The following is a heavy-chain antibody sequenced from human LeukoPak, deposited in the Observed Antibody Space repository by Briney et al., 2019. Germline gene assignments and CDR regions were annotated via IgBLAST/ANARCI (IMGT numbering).Heavy chain of an antibody. J-gene: IGHJ4*02. CDR1: GFTFSSYA. D-gene: IGHD3-22*01. CDR2: ISGSGGST. V-gene: IGHV3-23*01. CDR3: AKSQYGIVVVIVPYFDY. Sequence: GGSLRLSCAASGFTFSSYAMSWVLQAPGKGLEWVSAISGSGGSTYYADSVKGRFTISRDNSKNTLYLQMNSLRAEDTAVYYCAKSQYGIVVVIVPYFDYWGQGTLVTVSS.